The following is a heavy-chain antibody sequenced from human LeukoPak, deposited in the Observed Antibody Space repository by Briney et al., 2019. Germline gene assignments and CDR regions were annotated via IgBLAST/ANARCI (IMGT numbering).Heavy chain of an antibody. CDR1: GDSISSSTDY. D-gene: IGHD3-10*01. J-gene: IGHJ4*02. CDR3: ARLLLWFGELYPYFDY. CDR2: IYYSGTT. Sequence: SETLSLTCTVSGDSISSSTDYWGYIRQPPGKGLEWIGSIYYSGTTHYNPSLKSRLTISVDTSKKQFSLKLTSVTAADTAVYYCARLLLWFGELYPYFDYWGQGTLVTVSS. V-gene: IGHV4-39*07.